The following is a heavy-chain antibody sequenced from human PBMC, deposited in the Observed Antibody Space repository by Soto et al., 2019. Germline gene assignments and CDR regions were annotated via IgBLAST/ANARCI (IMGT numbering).Heavy chain of an antibody. V-gene: IGHV3-21*01. D-gene: IGHD6-13*01. CDR2: ISSSSSYI. CDR3: ARDPTSAAAGTIDY. Sequence: GGSLRLSCAASGFTFRSNSMNWVRQAPGKGLEWVSSISSSSSYIYYADSVKGRFTISRDNAKNSLYLQMNSLRAEDTAVYYCARDPTSAAAGTIDYWGQGTLVTVSS. CDR1: GFTFRSNS. J-gene: IGHJ4*02.